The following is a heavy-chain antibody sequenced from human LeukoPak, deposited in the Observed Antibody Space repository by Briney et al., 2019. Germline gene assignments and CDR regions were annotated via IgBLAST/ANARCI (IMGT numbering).Heavy chain of an antibody. D-gene: IGHD3-3*01. V-gene: IGHV3-23*01. CDR2: ISGSGGST. Sequence: GGSLRLSCVASGFTFSSYAMNWVRQAPGKGLEWVSAISGSGGSTYYADSVKGRFTISRDNSENTLYLRMNSLRAEDTAVYYCAKGAQYDFWSGYTLEYFDVWGKGTLVTVSS. J-gene: IGHJ4*02. CDR1: GFTFSSYA. CDR3: AKGAQYDFWSGYTLEYFDV.